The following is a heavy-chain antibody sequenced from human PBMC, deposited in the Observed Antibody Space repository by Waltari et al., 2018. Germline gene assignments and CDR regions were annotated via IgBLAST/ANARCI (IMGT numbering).Heavy chain of an antibody. V-gene: IGHV4-34*01. CDR2: INHSGST. CDR3: ARAHYYDSSGDYSY. J-gene: IGHJ4*02. D-gene: IGHD3-22*01. CDR1: GGSFSGYY. Sequence: QVQLQQWGAGLLKPSEPLSLTCAVYGGSFSGYYWLWIRQPPGKGLAWIGEINHSGSTNYNPSLKSRVTISVDTSKNQFSLKLSSVTAADTAVYYCARAHYYDSSGDYSYWGQGTLVTVSS.